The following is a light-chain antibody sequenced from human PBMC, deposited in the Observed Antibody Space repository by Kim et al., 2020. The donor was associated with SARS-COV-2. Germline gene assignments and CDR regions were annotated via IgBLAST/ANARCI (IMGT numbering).Light chain of an antibody. CDR3: AAWDDSLNVV. CDR1: TSNIGSNT. Sequence: ELTQPPSASGTPGQRVTISCSGSTSNIGSNTVNWYQQLPGTAPKLLIYSNNLRPSGVPYRFSGSKSGTSASLAISGLQSEDEADYYCAAWDDSLNVVF. V-gene: IGLV1-44*01. J-gene: IGLJ2*01. CDR2: SNN.